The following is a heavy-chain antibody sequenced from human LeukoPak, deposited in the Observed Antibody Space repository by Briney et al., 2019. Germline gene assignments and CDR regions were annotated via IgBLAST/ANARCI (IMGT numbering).Heavy chain of an antibody. CDR2: ISGSGGST. CDR1: GFTFSSYA. V-gene: IGHV3-23*01. CDR3: AKAPTYSSSWPLYY. D-gene: IGHD6-13*01. Sequence: PGGSLRLSCAASGFTFSSYAMSCVRQAPGKGLEGVSAISGSGGSTYYADSVKGRFTISRDNSKNTLYLQMNSLRAEDTAVYYCAKAPTYSSSWPLYYWGQGTLVTVSS. J-gene: IGHJ4*02.